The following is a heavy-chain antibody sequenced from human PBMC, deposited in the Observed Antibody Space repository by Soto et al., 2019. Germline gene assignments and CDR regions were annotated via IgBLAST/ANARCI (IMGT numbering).Heavy chain of an antibody. D-gene: IGHD3-10*01. CDR2: ISYDGSNK. V-gene: IGHV3-30*18. CDR1: GFTFSSYG. J-gene: IGHJ6*02. CDR3: AKDGSGSYQPWYYYGMDG. Sequence: QVQLVESGGGVVQPGRSLRLSCAASGFTFSSYGMHWVRQAPGKGLEWVAVISYDGSNKYYADSVKGRFTISRDNSKNTLYLQRNSLRAEDTAVYYCAKDGSGSYQPWYYYGMDGWGQGTTVTVSS.